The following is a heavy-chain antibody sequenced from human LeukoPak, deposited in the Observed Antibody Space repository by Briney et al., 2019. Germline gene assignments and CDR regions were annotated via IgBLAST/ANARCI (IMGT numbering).Heavy chain of an antibody. Sequence: GRSLRLSCAASGFTFSSYAMHWVRQAPGKGLEWVAVISYDGSNKYYADSVKGRFTISRDNSKNTLYLQMNSLRAEDTAVYYCAKDRVLRYFDWLFDLDYWGQGTLVTVSS. J-gene: IGHJ4*02. CDR1: GFTFSSYA. V-gene: IGHV3-30*04. CDR3: AKDRVLRYFDWLFDLDY. D-gene: IGHD3-9*01. CDR2: ISYDGSNK.